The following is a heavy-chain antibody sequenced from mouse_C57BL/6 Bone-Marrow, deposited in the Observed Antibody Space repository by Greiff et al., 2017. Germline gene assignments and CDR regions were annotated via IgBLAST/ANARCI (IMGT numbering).Heavy chain of an antibody. Sequence: VKLQQSGAELVKPGASVKLSCKASGYAFRSYWMNWVKQRPGQGLEWIGQIYPGDGDTNYNGKFKGKATLTVDTSSSTAYMQLSSLTSEDSAVYCCANECSGAIDYWGQGTSVTVSS. J-gene: IGHJ4*01. D-gene: IGHD1-1*01. V-gene: IGHV1-80*01. CDR2: IYPGDGDT. CDR3: ANECSGAIDY. CDR1: GYAFRSYW.